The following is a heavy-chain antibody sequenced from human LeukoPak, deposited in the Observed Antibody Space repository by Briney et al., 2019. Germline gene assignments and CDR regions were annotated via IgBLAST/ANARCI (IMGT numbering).Heavy chain of an antibody. Sequence: GGSLRLSCAASGFTFSSYAMSWVRQSPGKGLEWVSAISGSGGSTYYADSVKGRFTISRDNSKNTLYLQMNSLRAEDTAVYYCAKDLPGEMATVGRFDYWGQGTLVTVSS. CDR3: AKDLPGEMATVGRFDY. V-gene: IGHV3-23*01. CDR2: ISGSGGST. CDR1: GFTFSSYA. J-gene: IGHJ4*02. D-gene: IGHD5-24*01.